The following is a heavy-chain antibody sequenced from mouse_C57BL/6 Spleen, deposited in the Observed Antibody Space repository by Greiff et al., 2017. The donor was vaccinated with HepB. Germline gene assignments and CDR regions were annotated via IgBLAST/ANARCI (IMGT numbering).Heavy chain of an antibody. CDR1: GYTFTDYN. CDR3: ARSNYYGNYPFAY. V-gene: IGHV1-18*01. CDR2: INPNNGGT. J-gene: IGHJ3*01. D-gene: IGHD2-1*01. Sequence: VQLKESGPELVKPGASVKIPCKASGYTFTDYNMDWVKQSHGKSLEWIGDINPNNGGTIYNQKFKGKATLTVDKSSSTAYMELRSLTSEDTAVYCCARSNYYGNYPFAYWGQGTLVTVSA.